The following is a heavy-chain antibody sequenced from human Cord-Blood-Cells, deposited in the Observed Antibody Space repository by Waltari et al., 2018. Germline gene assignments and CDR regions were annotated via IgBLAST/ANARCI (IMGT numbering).Heavy chain of an antibody. CDR2: ISWDGGST. CDR3: AKENDYSNSLFDY. D-gene: IGHD4-4*01. Sequence: EVQLVESGGVVVQPGGSLRLSCAASGFTFDGYTMHLVRQAPGKGLEWVSLISWDGGSTYYSDSVKGRFTISRDNSKNSLYLQMNSLRTEDTALYYCAKENDYSNSLFDYWGQGTLVTVSS. CDR1: GFTFDGYT. J-gene: IGHJ4*02. V-gene: IGHV3-43*01.